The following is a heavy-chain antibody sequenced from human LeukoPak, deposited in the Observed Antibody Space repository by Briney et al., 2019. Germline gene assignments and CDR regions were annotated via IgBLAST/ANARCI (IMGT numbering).Heavy chain of an antibody. V-gene: IGHV4-4*07. CDR1: GGSIDTYY. CDR3: ARYAVAGSNLYFDY. Sequence: SETLSLTRTVSGGSIDTYYWSWIRQPAGKGLEWVGRISSSGSTNYNPSLTSRVTMSVDTYNNQFSLKVTSVTAADTAVYYCARYAVAGSNLYFDYWGQGTLVTVSS. J-gene: IGHJ4*02. CDR2: ISSSGST. D-gene: IGHD6-19*01.